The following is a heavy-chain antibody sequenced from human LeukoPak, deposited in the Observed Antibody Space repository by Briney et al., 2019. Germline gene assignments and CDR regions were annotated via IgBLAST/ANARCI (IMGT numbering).Heavy chain of an antibody. D-gene: IGHD3-3*01. Sequence: NPSETLSLTCTVSGGSISSYYWSWIRQPAGKGLEWIGRIYTSGSTNYNPSLKSRVTMSVDTSKNQFSLKLSSVTATDTAVYYCARVKHYNDFWSGYDDAFDIWGQGTMVTVSS. J-gene: IGHJ3*02. CDR3: ARVKHYNDFWSGYDDAFDI. CDR2: IYTSGST. V-gene: IGHV4-4*07. CDR1: GGSISSYY.